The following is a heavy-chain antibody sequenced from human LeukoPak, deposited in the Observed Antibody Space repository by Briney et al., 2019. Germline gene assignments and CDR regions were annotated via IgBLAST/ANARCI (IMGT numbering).Heavy chain of an antibody. D-gene: IGHD1-26*01. J-gene: IGHJ4*02. V-gene: IGHV3-15*01. CDR2: IKSKTDGGTT. CDR1: GFTFSNAW. CDR3: TTSAMGASPPDY. Sequence: GGSLRLSCAASGFTFSNAWMSWVRQAPGKGLEWVGRIKSKTDGGTTDYAAPVKGRFTISRDDSKNTLYLQMNSLKTEDTAVYYCTTSAMGASPPDYWGQGTLVTVSS.